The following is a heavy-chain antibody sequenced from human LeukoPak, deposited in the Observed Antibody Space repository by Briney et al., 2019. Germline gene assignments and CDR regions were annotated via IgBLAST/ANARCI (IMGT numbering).Heavy chain of an antibody. CDR2: IYYSGNT. Sequence: SETLSLTCTVSDDSISNYYWSWIRQPPGKGLEWMGYIYYSGNTYYNPSLKSRVTISVDTSKSQFSLRLNSVTAADTAVYYCARQIIRGQYLIHFDYWSQGTLVTVSS. CDR1: DDSISNYY. J-gene: IGHJ4*02. CDR3: ARQIIRGQYLIHFDY. V-gene: IGHV4-59*08. D-gene: IGHD1-26*01.